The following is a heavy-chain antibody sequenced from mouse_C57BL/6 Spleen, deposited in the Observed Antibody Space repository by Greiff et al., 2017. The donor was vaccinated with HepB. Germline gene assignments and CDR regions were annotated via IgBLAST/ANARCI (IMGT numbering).Heavy chain of an antibody. CDR2: IDPEDGDT. CDR1: GFNIKDYY. V-gene: IGHV14-1*01. CDR3: TTHITTGPWFAY. J-gene: IGHJ3*01. Sequence: EVQLQQSGAELVRPGASVKLSCTASGFNIKDYYMHWVKQRPEQGLEWIGRIDPEDGDTEYAPKFQGKATMTADTSSNTAYLQLSSLTSEDTAVYYCTTHITTGPWFAYWGQGTLVTVSA. D-gene: IGHD1-1*01.